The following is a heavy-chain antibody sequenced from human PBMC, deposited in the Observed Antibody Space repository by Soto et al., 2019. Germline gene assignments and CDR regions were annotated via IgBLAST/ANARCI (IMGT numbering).Heavy chain of an antibody. CDR2: TYYRSKWYN. CDR3: ARVRVSDGKQWLAPRYNWFDP. V-gene: IGHV6-1*01. Sequence: PSQTLSLTCAISGDSVSSNSAAWNWIRQSPSRGLEWLGRTYYRSKWYNDYAVSVKSRITINPDTSKNQFSLQLNSVTPEDTAVYYCARVRVSDGKQWLAPRYNWFDPWGQGTLVTVSS. J-gene: IGHJ5*02. CDR1: GDSVSSNSAA. D-gene: IGHD6-19*01.